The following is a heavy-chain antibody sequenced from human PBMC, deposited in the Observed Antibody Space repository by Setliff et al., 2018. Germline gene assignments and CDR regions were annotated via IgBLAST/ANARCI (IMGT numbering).Heavy chain of an antibody. V-gene: IGHV3-21*01. D-gene: IGHD3-16*01. CDR2: IRASSDYI. Sequence: GGSLRLSCAASGFIFNTYTMNWVRQAPGQGLEWVSSIRASSDYIYYAGSVKGRFTISRDDAQNSVYLQMNSLRAEDTAVYYCARDGGEYWGQGTLVTVSS. CDR3: ARDGGEY. J-gene: IGHJ4*02. CDR1: GFIFNTYT.